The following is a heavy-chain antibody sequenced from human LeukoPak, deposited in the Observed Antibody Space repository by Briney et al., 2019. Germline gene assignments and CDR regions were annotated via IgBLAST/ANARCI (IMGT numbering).Heavy chain of an antibody. Sequence: SQTLSLTCTVSACTSSTGSCYWSWIRQHPGKSLECIRYICYSWSTYYNPTLKSRVTIAVDTSKNQFSLKLSSVTAADTAVYYCARAPSYYDSSGYPLDYWGQGTLVTVSS. CDR2: ICYSWST. CDR1: ACTSSTGSCY. CDR3: ARAPSYYDSSGYPLDY. D-gene: IGHD3-22*01. J-gene: IGHJ4*02. V-gene: IGHV4-31*03.